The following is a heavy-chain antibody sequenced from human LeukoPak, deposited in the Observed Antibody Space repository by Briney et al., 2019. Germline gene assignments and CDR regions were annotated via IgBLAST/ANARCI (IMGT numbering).Heavy chain of an antibody. J-gene: IGHJ4*02. CDR3: ASDGYGTNGVCQFSFDY. CDR1: GGTFSSYA. CDR2: IIPIFGTA. D-gene: IGHD2-8*01. V-gene: IGHV1-69*05. Sequence: SVKVSCKASGGTFSSYAISWVRQAPGQGLEWMGGIIPIFGTANYAQKFQGRVTITTDESTSTAYMELSSLRSEDTAVYYCASDGYGTNGVCQFSFDYWGQGTLVTVSS.